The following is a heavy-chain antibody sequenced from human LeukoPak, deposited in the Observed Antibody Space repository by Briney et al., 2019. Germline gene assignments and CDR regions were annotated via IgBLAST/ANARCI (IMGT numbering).Heavy chain of an antibody. V-gene: IGHV4-34*01. Sequence: SETLSLTCAVYGGSFSGYYWSWIRQPPGKGLEWIGEINHSGSTNYNPSLKSRVTISVDTSKNQFSLKLSSVTAADTAVHYCARAFRYWFDPWGQGTLVTVSS. J-gene: IGHJ5*02. CDR3: ARAFRYWFDP. CDR2: INHSGST. CDR1: GGSFSGYY.